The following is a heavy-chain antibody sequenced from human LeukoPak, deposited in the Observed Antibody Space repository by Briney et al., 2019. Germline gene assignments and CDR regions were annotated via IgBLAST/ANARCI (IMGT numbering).Heavy chain of an antibody. Sequence: SETLSLTCAVSGGSISSSNWWSWVRQPPGKGLEWIGEIYHSGSTNYNPSLKSRVTISVDTSKNQFSLKLSSVTAADTAVYYCARRVRSSIAARSRAFDIWGQGTMVTVSS. CDR2: IYHSGST. D-gene: IGHD6-6*01. CDR1: GGSISSSNW. V-gene: IGHV4-4*02. J-gene: IGHJ3*02. CDR3: ARRVRSSIAARSRAFDI.